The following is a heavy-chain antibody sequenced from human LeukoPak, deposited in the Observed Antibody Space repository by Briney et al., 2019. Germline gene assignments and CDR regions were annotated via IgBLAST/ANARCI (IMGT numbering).Heavy chain of an antibody. D-gene: IGHD6-13*01. J-gene: IGHJ3*02. V-gene: IGHV3-48*03. Sequence: GGSLRLSCAASGFTFSSYEMSWVRQAPGKGLEWVSYISSSGSTIYYADSVKGRFTISRDNAKNSLYLQMNSLRAEDTAVYYCARDSYSSSWYDAFDIWGQGTMVTVSS. CDR1: GFTFSSYE. CDR3: ARDSYSSSWYDAFDI. CDR2: ISSSGSTI.